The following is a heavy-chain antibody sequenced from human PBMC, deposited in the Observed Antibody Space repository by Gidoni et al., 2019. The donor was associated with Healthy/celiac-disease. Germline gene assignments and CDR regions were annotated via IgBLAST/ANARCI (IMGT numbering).Heavy chain of an antibody. V-gene: IGHV3-21*01. CDR3: ARADGITRYYFDY. J-gene: IGHJ4*02. Sequence: EVQLVESGGGLVKPGGSLRLSCAASGFTFSSYSMNWVRQAPGKGLEWVSSISSSSSYIYYADSVKGRYTISRDNAKNSLYLQMNSLRAEDTAVYYCARADGITRYYFDYWGQGTLVTVSS. D-gene: IGHD1-20*01. CDR1: GFTFSSYS. CDR2: ISSSSSYI.